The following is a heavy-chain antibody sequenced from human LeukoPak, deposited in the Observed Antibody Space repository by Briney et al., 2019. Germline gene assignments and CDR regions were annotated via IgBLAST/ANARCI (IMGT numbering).Heavy chain of an antibody. V-gene: IGHV5-51*01. D-gene: IGHD3-22*01. CDR1: GYSFTSYW. J-gene: IGHJ3*02. CDR3: ARHGPDGSGYYDAFDI. Sequence: GESLKISCKGSGYSFTSYWIGWVRQMPGKGLEWMGIIYPGDSDTRYSPSFQGQVTISADKSISTAYLQWSSLKASDTAMYYCARHGPDGSGYYDAFDIWGQGTMVTVSS. CDR2: IYPGDSDT.